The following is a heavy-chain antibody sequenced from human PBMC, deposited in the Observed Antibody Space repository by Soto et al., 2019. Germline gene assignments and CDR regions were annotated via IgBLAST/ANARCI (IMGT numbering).Heavy chain of an antibody. V-gene: IGHV1-18*01. Sequence: ASVKVSCKASGYTFTSYGISWVRQAPGQGLEWMGWISAYNGNTNYAQKLQGRVTMTTDTSTSTAYMELRSLRSDDTAVYYCARVFPNYYYYYGMDVWGQGTTVTVS. CDR1: GYTFTSYG. J-gene: IGHJ6*02. CDR3: ARVFPNYYYYYGMDV. CDR2: ISAYNGNT.